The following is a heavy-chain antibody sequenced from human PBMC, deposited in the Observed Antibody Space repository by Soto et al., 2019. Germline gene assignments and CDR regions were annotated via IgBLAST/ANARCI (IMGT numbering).Heavy chain of an antibody. J-gene: IGHJ6*02. CDR1: GFTFSSYA. CDR3: AKDPIVVVPAAKGADYYYYGMDV. D-gene: IGHD2-2*01. V-gene: IGHV3-23*01. Sequence: PGGSLRLSCAASGFTFSSYAMSWVRQAPGKGLEWVSAISGSGGSTYYADSVKGRFTISRDNSKHTLYLQMNSLRAEDTAVYYCAKDPIVVVPAAKGADYYYYGMDVWGQGTTVTVSS. CDR2: ISGSGGST.